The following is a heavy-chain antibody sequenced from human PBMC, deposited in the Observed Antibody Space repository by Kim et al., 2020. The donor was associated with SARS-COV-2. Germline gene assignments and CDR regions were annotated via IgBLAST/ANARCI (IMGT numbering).Heavy chain of an antibody. CDR3: ARGVHDYYGAFDI. Sequence: SETLSLTCAVYGGSFSGYYWSWIRQPPGKGLEWIGEINHSGSTNYNPSLKSRVTISVDTSKNQFSLKLSSVTAADTAVYYCARGVHDYYGAFDIWGQGTMVTVSS. CDR2: INHSGST. V-gene: IGHV4-34*01. CDR1: GGSFSGYY. D-gene: IGHD1-26*01. J-gene: IGHJ3*02.